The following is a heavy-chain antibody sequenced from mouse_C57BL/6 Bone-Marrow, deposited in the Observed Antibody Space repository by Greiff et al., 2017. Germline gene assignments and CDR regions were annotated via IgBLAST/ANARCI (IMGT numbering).Heavy chain of an antibody. CDR1: GYTFTDYE. D-gene: IGHD1-2*01. Sequence: QVQLQQSGAELVRPGASVTLSCTASGYTFTDYEMHWVKQTPVHGLEWIGAIDPETGGTAYNQKFKGKAILTADKSSSTAYMELRSLTSEDSAVYDCAREDGPGYYFDDWGKGTTLTVSS. J-gene: IGHJ2*01. CDR2: IDPETGGT. V-gene: IGHV1-15*01. CDR3: AREDGPGYYFDD.